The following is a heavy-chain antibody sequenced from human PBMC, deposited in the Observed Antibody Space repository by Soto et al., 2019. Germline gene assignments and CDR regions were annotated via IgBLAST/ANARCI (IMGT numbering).Heavy chain of an antibody. Sequence: QVQLQESGPGMVKPSGTLSLTCAVSGGSISSSNWWSWVRQPPGKGLEWIGEIYHSGSTNYNPSRKGRVTISVDKSKNQISMQLSSVTAAATALDYRARNPPLPAAMVDWGQGTLVTVSS. CDR3: ARNPPLPAAMVD. CDR2: IYHSGST. D-gene: IGHD2-2*01. J-gene: IGHJ4*02. V-gene: IGHV4-4*02. CDR1: GGSISSSNW.